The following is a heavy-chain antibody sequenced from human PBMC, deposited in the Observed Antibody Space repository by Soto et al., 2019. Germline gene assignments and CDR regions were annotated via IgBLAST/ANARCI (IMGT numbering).Heavy chain of an antibody. CDR3: ARGDGAVAGTRWYFDL. V-gene: IGHV1-2*02. Sequence: QVQLVQSGAEVKKPGASVKVSCKASGYTFTGYYMHWVRQAPGQGLEWMGWINPNSGGTNYAQKFQGRVTMTRGTSISTAYMELSRLRSDDTAVYYCARGDGAVAGTRWYFDLWGRGTLVTVSS. CDR2: INPNSGGT. J-gene: IGHJ2*01. CDR1: GYTFTGYY. D-gene: IGHD6-19*01.